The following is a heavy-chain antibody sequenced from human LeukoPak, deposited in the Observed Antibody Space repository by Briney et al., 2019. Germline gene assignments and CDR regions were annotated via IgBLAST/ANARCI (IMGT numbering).Heavy chain of an antibody. CDR3: ARGTTSIAAAPGI. V-gene: IGHV1-2*02. J-gene: IGHJ3*02. D-gene: IGHD6-13*01. CDR2: INPNSGGT. Sequence: ASVKVSCKASGYTFTGYYMHWVRQAPGQGLEWMGWINPNSGGTNYAQKFQGRVTMTRDTSISTAYMELSRLRSDDTAVYYCARGTTSIAAAPGIWGQGTMVTVSS. CDR1: GYTFTGYY.